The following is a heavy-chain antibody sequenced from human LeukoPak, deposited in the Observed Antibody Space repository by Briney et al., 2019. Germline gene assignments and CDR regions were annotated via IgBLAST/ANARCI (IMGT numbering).Heavy chain of an antibody. Sequence: PSETLSLTCTVSGGSISSGGYYWSWIRQHPGKGLEWIGYIYYSGSTYYNPSLKSRVTISVDTSKNQFSLKLSSVTAADTAVYYCASILQEPVVTRAFDIWGQGTMVTVSS. CDR3: ASILQEPVVTRAFDI. J-gene: IGHJ3*02. V-gene: IGHV4-31*03. D-gene: IGHD4-23*01. CDR1: GGSISSGGYY. CDR2: IYYSGST.